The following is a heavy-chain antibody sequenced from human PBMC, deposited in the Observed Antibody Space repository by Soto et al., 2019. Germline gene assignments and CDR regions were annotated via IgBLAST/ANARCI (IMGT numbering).Heavy chain of an antibody. Sequence: SVKVSCKASGGTFSSYAISWVRQAPGQGLEWMGGIIPIFGTANYAQKFQGRVTITADESTSTAYMELSSLRSEDTAVYYCARDWSSWLNGFDPWGQGTLVTVSS. V-gene: IGHV1-69*13. CDR2: IIPIFGTA. CDR3: ARDWSSWLNGFDP. CDR1: GGTFSSYA. D-gene: IGHD6-13*01. J-gene: IGHJ5*02.